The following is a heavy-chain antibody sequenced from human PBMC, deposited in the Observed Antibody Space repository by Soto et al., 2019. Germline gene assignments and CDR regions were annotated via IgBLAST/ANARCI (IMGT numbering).Heavy chain of an antibody. CDR2: INHSGST. V-gene: IGHV4-34*01. D-gene: IGHD3-10*01. Sequence: PSETLSLTCAVYGGSFSGYYWSWIRQPPGKGLEWIGEINHSGSTNYNPSLKSRVTISVDTSKNQFSLKLSSVTAADTAVYYCASTLDGSGSGHYYYGMDVWGEGTTVTVSS. CDR1: GGSFSGYY. J-gene: IGHJ6*04. CDR3: ASTLDGSGSGHYYYGMDV.